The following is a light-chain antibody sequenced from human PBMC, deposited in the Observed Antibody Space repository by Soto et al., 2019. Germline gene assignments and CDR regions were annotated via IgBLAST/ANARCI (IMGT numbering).Light chain of an antibody. CDR3: QQYNIWPPYT. Sequence: EIVMTQSPATLSVSPGERATLYCKASQRISSNLAWYQQKPAQPPRLLIYGASTKATGIPARFSGSGSGTEFTLTNSGLQYEDFALYYCQQYNIWPPYTFGQGTKLEIK. J-gene: IGKJ2*01. CDR1: QRISSN. V-gene: IGKV3-15*01. CDR2: GAS.